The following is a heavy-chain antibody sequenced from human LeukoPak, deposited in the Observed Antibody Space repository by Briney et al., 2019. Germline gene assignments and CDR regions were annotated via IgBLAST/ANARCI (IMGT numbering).Heavy chain of an antibody. CDR2: IWYDGSNK. Sequence: HPGGSLRLSCAASGFTFSSYGMHWVRQAPGKGLEWVAVIWYDGSNKYYADSVKGRFTISRDNSKNTLHLQMNNLRAEDTAIYYCARVGSRYCSGANCYDGFWGQGTLVSVSS. V-gene: IGHV3-33*01. J-gene: IGHJ4*02. D-gene: IGHD2-15*01. CDR3: ARVGSRYCSGANCYDGF. CDR1: GFTFSSYG.